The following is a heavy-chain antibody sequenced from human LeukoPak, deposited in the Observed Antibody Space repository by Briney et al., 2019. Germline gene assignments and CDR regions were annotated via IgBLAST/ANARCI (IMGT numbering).Heavy chain of an antibody. CDR3: ARAHSYSCSWSFPYYCGMVG. CDR2: INPNSGGT. V-gene: IGHV1-2*02. D-gene: IGHD6-13*01. CDR1: GYTFTCNN. J-gene: IGHJ6*02. Sequence: ASVKVCCTASGYTFTCNNIAWERQAPGQGLEWMGWINPNSGGTNYAQKFQGRVTMTRDTSISIAYMELSRLRSDDTAVYYCARAHSYSCSWSFPYYCGMVGLRRRTTVTVSS.